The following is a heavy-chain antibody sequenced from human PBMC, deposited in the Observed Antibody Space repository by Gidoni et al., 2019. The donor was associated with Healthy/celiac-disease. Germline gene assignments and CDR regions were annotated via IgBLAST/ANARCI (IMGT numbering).Heavy chain of an antibody. D-gene: IGHD2-2*01. CDR1: GFTFSSYD. CDR3: AKTPRSRAYQLLSEGYYFDY. J-gene: IGHJ4*02. CDR2: SSVSGGST. V-gene: IGHV3-23*01. Sequence: EVQLLESGGGLVQPGGSLRLSCAASGFTFSSYDMSWVRQAPGKGLEWVSASSVSGGSTYYADSVKGRFTISRDNSKNTLYLQMNSLSAEDTAVYYCAKTPRSRAYQLLSEGYYFDYWGQGTLVTVSS.